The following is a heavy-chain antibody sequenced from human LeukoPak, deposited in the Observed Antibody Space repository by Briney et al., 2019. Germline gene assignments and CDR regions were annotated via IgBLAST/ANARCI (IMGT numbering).Heavy chain of an antibody. CDR3: ARDRFYIPDV. CDR1: GFSFSTSW. CDR2: INSDASST. J-gene: IGHJ6*04. Sequence: GGSLRLSCAASGFSFSTSWMHWVRQVPGKGLVRVSLINSDASSTTYADSVKGRFTISRDNAKNTVYLQMNSLRPEDTAVYYCARDRFYIPDVWGKGTTVTVSS. V-gene: IGHV3-74*03. D-gene: IGHD3-10*01.